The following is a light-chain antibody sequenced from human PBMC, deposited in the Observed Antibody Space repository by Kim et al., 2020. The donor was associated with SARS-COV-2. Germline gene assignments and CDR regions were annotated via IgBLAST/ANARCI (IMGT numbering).Light chain of an antibody. Sequence: RQRRTMTCSRVSSNIRKNAVNWYQQLPRKPPKLLSYNKDLVASEVTDRFSGSKSGTTASLASSGLQSEDEADYYCAAWDDSLNALVFGSRTKVTVL. V-gene: IGLV1-36*01. J-gene: IGLJ1*01. CDR2: NKD. CDR3: AAWDDSLNALV. CDR1: SSNIRKNA.